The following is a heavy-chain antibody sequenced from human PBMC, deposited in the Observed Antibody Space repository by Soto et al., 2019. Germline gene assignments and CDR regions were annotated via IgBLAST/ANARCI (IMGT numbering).Heavy chain of an antibody. J-gene: IGHJ4*02. CDR2: ISSSSTI. V-gene: IGHV3-48*01. CDR3: ARDHEGGFDY. CDR1: GFTFSSYS. Sequence: EVQLVESGGGLVQPGGSLRLSCAASGFTFSSYSMNWVRQAPGKGLEWVSYISSSSTIYYADSVKGRFTISRDNAKNSLYLQMNSLRAEDTAVYYCARDHEGGFDYWGQGTLVTVSS. D-gene: IGHD3-16*01.